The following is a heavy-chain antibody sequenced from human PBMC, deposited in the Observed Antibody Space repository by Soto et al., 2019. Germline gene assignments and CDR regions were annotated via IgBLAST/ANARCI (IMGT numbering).Heavy chain of an antibody. J-gene: IGHJ4*02. CDR3: VSRRQDGSGWYYFDY. CDR1: GFTFSSYA. Sequence: PGGSLRLSFAASGFTFSSYAMSWVRQAPGKGLEWVSAISGSGGSTYYADSVKGRFTISRDNSKNTLYLQMTSLRVEDTALYYCVSRRQDGSGWYYFDYGGQGTLVTAPQ. V-gene: IGHV3-23*01. D-gene: IGHD6-19*01. CDR2: ISGSGGST.